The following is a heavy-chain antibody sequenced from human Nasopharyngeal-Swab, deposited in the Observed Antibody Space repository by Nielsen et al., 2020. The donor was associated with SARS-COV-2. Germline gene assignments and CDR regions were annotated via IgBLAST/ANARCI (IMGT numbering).Heavy chain of an antibody. CDR3: ARSGTVGAPGLDY. D-gene: IGHD1-26*01. Sequence: ASVKVSCKASGYTFTTYAIHWVRQAPGQRLEWMAWINAGTGNREYSQKFQGRATISTDTSASTAYMELGGLTSEDTAVYYCARSGTVGAPGLDYWGQGTLVTVSS. V-gene: IGHV1-3*01. J-gene: IGHJ4*02. CDR1: GYTFTTYA. CDR2: INAGTGNR.